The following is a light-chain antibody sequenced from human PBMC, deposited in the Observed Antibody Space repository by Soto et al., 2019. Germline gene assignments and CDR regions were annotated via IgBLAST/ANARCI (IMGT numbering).Light chain of an antibody. Sequence: QSALTQPPSASGSPGQSVTISCTGTSSDVGSYNYVSWYQQHPGKAPKLMIYEVSKRPSGVPDRFSGSKSGNTASLTVSGLQAADEADYHCSSYAGNNNVVFGGGTKLTVL. J-gene: IGLJ2*01. CDR1: SSDVGSYNY. CDR3: SSYAGNNNVV. CDR2: EVS. V-gene: IGLV2-8*01.